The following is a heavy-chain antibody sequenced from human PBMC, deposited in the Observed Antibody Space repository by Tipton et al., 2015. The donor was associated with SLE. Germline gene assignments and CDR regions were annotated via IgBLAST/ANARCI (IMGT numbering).Heavy chain of an antibody. Sequence: QLVQSGPEVKKPGASVKVSCKASGYTFISYGISWVRQAPGQGLEWMGWISAYNGNTNYAQKLQGRVTMTTDTSTSTAYMELRSLRSDDTAVYYCARLMITFGGVIVKDAFDIWGQGTMVTVSS. CDR1: GYTFISYG. J-gene: IGHJ3*02. CDR2: ISAYNGNT. V-gene: IGHV1-18*01. D-gene: IGHD3-16*02. CDR3: ARLMITFGGVIVKDAFDI.